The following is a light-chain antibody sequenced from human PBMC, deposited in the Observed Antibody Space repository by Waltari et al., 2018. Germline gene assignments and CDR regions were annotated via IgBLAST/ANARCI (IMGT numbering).Light chain of an antibody. CDR1: SSDSGGYEY. J-gene: IGLJ2*01. CDR3: SSFTSSTTWI. Sequence: SALTQPDSVSGSPGQSITISCSGISSDSGGYEYVSWYQQYPGKAPKVIIYDVNNRPSGVSNRFSGSKSGSSASLTISGLQAEDEADYYCSSFTSSTTWIFGGGTKVTVL. V-gene: IGLV2-14*03. CDR2: DVN.